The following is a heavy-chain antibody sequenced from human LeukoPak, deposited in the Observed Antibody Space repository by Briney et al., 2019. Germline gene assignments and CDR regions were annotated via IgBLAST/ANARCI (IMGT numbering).Heavy chain of an antibody. Sequence: SETLSLTCTVSGGSISSYYWSWIRQPPGRGLEWIGYIYSIGGPNYNSSLKSRVTMSVDTSKNQFSLKLSSVTAADTAVYYCARDRHDSSGYYYDSWGPGTLVTVSS. D-gene: IGHD3-22*01. CDR3: ARDRHDSSGYYYDS. J-gene: IGHJ5*01. CDR1: GGSISSYY. V-gene: IGHV4-59*01. CDR2: IYSIGGP.